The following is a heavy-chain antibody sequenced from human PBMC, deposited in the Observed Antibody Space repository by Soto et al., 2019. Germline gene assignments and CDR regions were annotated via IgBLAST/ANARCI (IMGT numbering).Heavy chain of an antibody. J-gene: IGHJ4*02. V-gene: IGHV3-30-3*01. D-gene: IGHD5-12*01. CDR3: AREGGWLQIDY. Sequence: QVQLVESGGGVVQPGRSLRLSCAASGFTFSSYAMHWVRQAPGKGLEWVAVISYDGSNKYYADSVKGRFTISRDNSKNTLYLQMNSLRAEDTAVYYCAREGGWLQIDYWGQGTLVTVSS. CDR2: ISYDGSNK. CDR1: GFTFSSYA.